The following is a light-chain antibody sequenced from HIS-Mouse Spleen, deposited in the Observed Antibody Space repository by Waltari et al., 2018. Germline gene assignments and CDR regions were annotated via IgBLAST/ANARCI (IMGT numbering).Light chain of an antibody. V-gene: IGLV2-11*01. CDR1: SSDVGGYNY. Sequence: QSALTQSRSVSGSPGQSVTISCTGTSSDVGGYNYVSWYQQHPGKAPKLMVYDVSSRPSGVPDRFSGAKSGNTASLTISGLQAEDEADYYCCSYAGSYTWVFGGGTKLTVL. CDR2: DVS. J-gene: IGLJ3*02. CDR3: CSYAGSYTWV.